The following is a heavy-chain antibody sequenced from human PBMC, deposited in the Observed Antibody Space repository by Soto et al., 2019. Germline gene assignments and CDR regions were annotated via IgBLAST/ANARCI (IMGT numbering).Heavy chain of an antibody. CDR1: GFTFSSFW. J-gene: IGHJ5*02. CDR3: ARVPTTGGIS. Sequence: PGGSLRLSCAASGFTFSSFWMHWVRQAPGKGLVWVSAIDRDGSSTGYADSVKGRFTISRDNAKSTLYLQMNSLRADDTAVYYCARVPTTGGISWGQGTLVTVSS. D-gene: IGHD1-1*01. CDR2: IDRDGSST. V-gene: IGHV3-74*01.